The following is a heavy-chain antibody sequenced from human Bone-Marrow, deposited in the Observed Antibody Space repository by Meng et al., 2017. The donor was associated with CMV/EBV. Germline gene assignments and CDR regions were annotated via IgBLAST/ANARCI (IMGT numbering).Heavy chain of an antibody. D-gene: IGHD3-3*01. Sequence: SVKVSCKASGGTFSSHAISWVRQAPGQGLEWMGGIIPILGIANYAQKFQGRATITADKSTSTAYMELSSLRSEDTAVYYCARGPGEEVEWLYLWGQGTLVTVSS. V-gene: IGHV1-69*10. J-gene: IGHJ4*02. CDR1: GGTFSSHA. CDR2: IIPILGIA. CDR3: ARGPGEEVEWLYL.